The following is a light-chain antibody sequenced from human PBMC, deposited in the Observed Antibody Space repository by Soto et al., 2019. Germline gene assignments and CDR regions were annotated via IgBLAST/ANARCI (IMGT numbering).Light chain of an antibody. CDR1: SSDVGGYNY. J-gene: IGLJ1*01. CDR3: SLYTTSNTRQIV. CDR2: DVS. V-gene: IGLV2-14*03. Sequence: QSALTQPASVSGSPGQSITISCTGTSSDVGGYNYVSWYQHHPGKAPKLMIYDVSNRPSGVSNRFSGSKSGNTASLTISGLQPEDEADYYCSLYTTSNTRQIVLGTGTKVTVL.